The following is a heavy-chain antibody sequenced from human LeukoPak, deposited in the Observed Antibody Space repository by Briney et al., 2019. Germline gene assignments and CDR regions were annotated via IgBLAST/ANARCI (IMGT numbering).Heavy chain of an antibody. CDR2: IHQSGST. V-gene: IGHV4-34*01. CDR1: GFTFSSYS. Sequence: GSLRLSCAASGFTFSSYSMNWVRQPPGKGLEWIGEIHQSGSTNYNPSLRSRVTISVDRSKSQFSLNLNSVTVADTAVYYCARNGAYCLDYWGQGILVTVSS. CDR3: ARNGAYCLDY. J-gene: IGHJ4*02. D-gene: IGHD4/OR15-4a*01.